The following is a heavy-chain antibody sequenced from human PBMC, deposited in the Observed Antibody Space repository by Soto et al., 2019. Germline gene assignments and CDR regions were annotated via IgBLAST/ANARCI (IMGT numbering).Heavy chain of an antibody. V-gene: IGHV1-2*04. CDR2: VDPNGGGS. CDR3: ATWVDYGDFAGFDF. Sequence: QGQLLQSGAEVKKPGASVKVSCKTSGYSFTDYKLHWVRQAPGQGLEWMGWVDPNGGGSNSAQKFQGSVTMTWDTSITTAYLELTRLTTNDTATYFCATWVDYGDFAGFDFWGQGTLVTVSS. D-gene: IGHD4-17*01. J-gene: IGHJ4*02. CDR1: GYSFTDYK.